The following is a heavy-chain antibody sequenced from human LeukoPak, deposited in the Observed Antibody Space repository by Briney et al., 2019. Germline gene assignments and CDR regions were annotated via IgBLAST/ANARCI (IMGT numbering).Heavy chain of an antibody. CDR3: ARVYGGYSYGAFDY. D-gene: IGHD5-18*01. J-gene: IGHJ4*02. Sequence: SETLSLTCTVSGGSISSSNYYWGWIRQPPGKGLEWIGYIFNSGSTYYNPSLKSRVTILVDTSKNQFSLKLSSVTAADTAVYYCARVYGGYSYGAFDYWGQGTLVTVSS. CDR1: GGSISSSNYY. CDR2: IFNSGST. V-gene: IGHV4-39*07.